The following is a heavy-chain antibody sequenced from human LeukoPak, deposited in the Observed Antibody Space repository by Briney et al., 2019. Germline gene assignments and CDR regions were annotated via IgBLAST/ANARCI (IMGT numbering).Heavy chain of an antibody. J-gene: IGHJ3*02. CDR2: IYYSGST. D-gene: IGHD1-7*01. V-gene: IGHV4-59*01. CDR1: GGSISRYY. Sequence: PSETLSLTCTASGGSISRYYWSWIRQPPGKGLEWIGYIYYSGSTNYNPSLKSRVTISVDTSKNQFSLKLSSVTAADTAVYYCARGPVGGTTYNDGDAFDIWGQGTMVTVSS. CDR3: ARGPVGGTTYNDGDAFDI.